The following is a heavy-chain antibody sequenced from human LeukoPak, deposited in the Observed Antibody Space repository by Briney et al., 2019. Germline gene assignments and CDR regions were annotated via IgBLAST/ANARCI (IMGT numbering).Heavy chain of an antibody. V-gene: IGHV3-43*01. Sequence: GGSLRLSCAASGFTFDDYTMHWVRQAPGKGLEWVSLISWDGGSTYYADSVKGRFTISRDNSKNTLYLQMNSLRAEDTAVYYCAKDYGDYVRDVLGWFDPWGQGTLVTVSS. CDR3: AKDYGDYVRDVLGWFDP. CDR1: GFTFDDYT. CDR2: ISWDGGST. D-gene: IGHD4-17*01. J-gene: IGHJ5*02.